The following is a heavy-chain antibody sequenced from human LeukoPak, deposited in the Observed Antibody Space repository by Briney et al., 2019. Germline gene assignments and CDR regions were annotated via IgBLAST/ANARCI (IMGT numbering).Heavy chain of an antibody. D-gene: IGHD5-18*01. CDR3: ARGYSYGYFDY. J-gene: IGHJ4*02. V-gene: IGHV3-53*01. CDR1: GFTVSSNY. Sequence: GGSLRLSCAASGFTVSSNYMSWVSQDPGSGLEWVSVSYTVGNTYYAESVKGRFTISRDNSKNTLYLQMNSLRAEDTAVYYCARGYSYGYFDYWGQGTLVTVSS. CDR2: SYTVGNT.